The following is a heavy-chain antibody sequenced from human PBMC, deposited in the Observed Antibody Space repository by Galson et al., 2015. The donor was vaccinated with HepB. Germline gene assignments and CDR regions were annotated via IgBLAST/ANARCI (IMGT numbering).Heavy chain of an antibody. V-gene: IGHV1-69*13. D-gene: IGHD3-3*01. Sequence: SVKVSCKASGGTFSSYAISWVRQAPGQGLEWMGGIIPIFGTANYAQKFQGRVTITADESTSTAYMELSSLRSEDTAVYYCARDRVVKGITIFGVVPNWFDPWGQGTLVTVSS. CDR3: ARDRVVKGITIFGVVPNWFDP. CDR1: GGTFSSYA. J-gene: IGHJ5*02. CDR2: IIPIFGTA.